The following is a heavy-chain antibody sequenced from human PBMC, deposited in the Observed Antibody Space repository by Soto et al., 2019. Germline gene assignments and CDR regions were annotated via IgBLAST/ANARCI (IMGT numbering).Heavy chain of an antibody. J-gene: IGHJ6*02. CDR2: IWYDGSNK. Sequence: QVQLVESGGGVVQPGRSLRLSCAASGFTFSSYGMHWVRQAPGKGLEWVAVIWYDGSNKYYADSVKGRFTISRDNSKNTLYLQMNSLRAEDTAVYYCARDFTAAAGIPYYRMDVWGQGTTVTVSS. CDR1: GFTFSSYG. V-gene: IGHV3-33*01. CDR3: ARDFTAAAGIPYYRMDV. D-gene: IGHD6-13*01.